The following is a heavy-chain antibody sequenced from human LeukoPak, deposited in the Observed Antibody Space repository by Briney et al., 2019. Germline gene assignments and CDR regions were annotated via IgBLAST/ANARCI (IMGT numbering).Heavy chain of an antibody. CDR1: EYNFTSYY. CDR3: ARGGYYYDSGSYYNHFDY. V-gene: IGHV1-46*01. Sequence: ASVKVSCKASEYNFTSYYIHWVRQAHGQGLEWMGVFNPNTGRPTYAQKFQGRVTMTSDTSTNTVYMEFSSLRSEDTAVYYCARGGYYYDSGSYYNHFDYWGQGTLVTVSS. D-gene: IGHD3-10*01. J-gene: IGHJ4*02. CDR2: FNPNTGRP.